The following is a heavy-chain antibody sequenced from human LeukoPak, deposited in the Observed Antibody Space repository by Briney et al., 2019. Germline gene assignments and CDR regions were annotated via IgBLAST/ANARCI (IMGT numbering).Heavy chain of an antibody. CDR1: GFTFSSYA. J-gene: IGHJ3*02. V-gene: IGHV3-64*01. CDR2: ISSNGGST. D-gene: IGHD1-26*01. Sequence: GGSLRLSCAASGFTFSSYAMHWVRQAPGKGLEYVSAISSNGGSTYYANSVKGRFTISRDNSKNTLYLQMGSLRAEDMAVYYCARDAEAGATGTCFDIWGQGTMVTVSS. CDR3: ARDAEAGATGTCFDI.